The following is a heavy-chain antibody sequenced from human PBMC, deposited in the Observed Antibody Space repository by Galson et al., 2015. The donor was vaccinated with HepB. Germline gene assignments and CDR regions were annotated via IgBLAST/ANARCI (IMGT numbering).Heavy chain of an antibody. Sequence: SVKVSCKASGYTFTSYGISWVRQAPGQGLEWMGWISAYNGNTDYAQKLQGRVTMTTDTSTSTAYMELRSLRSDDTAVYYCARDLLGYCSSTSCYAGGQMDYWGQGTLVTFSS. J-gene: IGHJ4*02. D-gene: IGHD2-2*01. CDR1: GYTFTSYG. CDR2: ISAYNGNT. CDR3: ARDLLGYCSSTSCYAGGQMDY. V-gene: IGHV1-18*01.